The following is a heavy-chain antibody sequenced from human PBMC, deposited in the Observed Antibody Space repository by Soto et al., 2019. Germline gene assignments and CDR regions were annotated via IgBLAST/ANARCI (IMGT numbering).Heavy chain of an antibody. CDR2: LNAGNGDT. CDR1: GYTFTNYA. J-gene: IGHJ6*03. Sequence: ASVKVSCKASGYTFTNYAVHWLRQAPGQALEWMGWLNAGNGDTKYSQTFQDRVTITRDTSASTAYMELSSLRSEDTAVYYCARDGRLLYYYYYMDVWGKGTTVTVSS. D-gene: IGHD3-16*01. CDR3: ARDGRLLYYYYYMDV. V-gene: IGHV1-3*01.